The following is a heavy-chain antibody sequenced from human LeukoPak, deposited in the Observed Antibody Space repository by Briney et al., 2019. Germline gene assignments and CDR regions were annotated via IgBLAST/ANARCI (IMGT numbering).Heavy chain of an antibody. V-gene: IGHV1-18*01. J-gene: IGHJ3*02. Sequence: ASVKVSCKASGGTFSSYAISWVRQAPGQGLEWMGWISAYNGNTNYAQKLQGRVTMTTDTSTSTAYMELRSLRSDDTAVYYCARSLGATNPSDAFDIWGQGTMVTVSS. CDR2: ISAYNGNT. CDR3: ARSLGATNPSDAFDI. D-gene: IGHD1-26*01. CDR1: GGTFSSYA.